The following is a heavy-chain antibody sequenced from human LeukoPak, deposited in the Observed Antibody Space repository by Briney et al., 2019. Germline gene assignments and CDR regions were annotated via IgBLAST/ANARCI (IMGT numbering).Heavy chain of an antibody. V-gene: IGHV4-61*01. Sequence: SETLSLTCTVSGGSVSSGSYYWSWIRQPPGKGLEWIGYIYYSGSTNYNPSLKSRVTISVDTSKNQFSLKLSSVTAANTAVYYCARQGGSVAGPRGAFDIWGQGTMVTVSS. J-gene: IGHJ3*02. CDR3: ARQGGSVAGPRGAFDI. CDR2: IYYSGST. CDR1: GGSVSSGSYY. D-gene: IGHD6-19*01.